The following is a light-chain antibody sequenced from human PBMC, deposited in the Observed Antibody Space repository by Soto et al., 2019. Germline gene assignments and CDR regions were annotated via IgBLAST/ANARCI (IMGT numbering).Light chain of an antibody. CDR1: QSILNSSNNKNH. J-gene: IGKJ2*03. CDR3: QQYYAPPYS. V-gene: IGKV4-1*01. CDR2: WAS. Sequence: DIVMTQSPDSLAVSLGERATISCKSIQSILNSSNNKNHLAWYQHKSGQPPKLLIYWASTRESGVPDRFSGSGSGTDFTLTISSLDAEDVAAFYYCQQYYAPPYSFGQGTKLEI.